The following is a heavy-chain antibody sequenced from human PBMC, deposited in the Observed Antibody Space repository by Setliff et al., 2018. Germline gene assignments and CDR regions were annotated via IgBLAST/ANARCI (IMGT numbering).Heavy chain of an antibody. D-gene: IGHD2-2*01. V-gene: IGHV1-18*01. Sequence: GASVKVSCKVSGDTFNTYTLSWVRQAPGQGLEWMGWISPYTGNTFYAPQFQGRVIMTTDTSAKTAYMDLRSLRSDDTAVYYCERLVRYCSTTSCQRTSGDDFWGLGTLVTVSS. J-gene: IGHJ4*02. CDR1: GDTFNTYT. CDR3: ERLVRYCSTTSCQRTSGDDF. CDR2: ISPYTGNT.